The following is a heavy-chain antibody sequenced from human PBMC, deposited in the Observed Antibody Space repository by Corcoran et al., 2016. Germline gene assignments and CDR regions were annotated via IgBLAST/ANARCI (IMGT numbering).Heavy chain of an antibody. CDR3: ARLGGCGSGSYGAIDF. J-gene: IGHJ3*01. CDR2: MPYSGSA. CDR1: GGSVSVSSYY. V-gene: IGHV4-39*01. Sequence: QLQLQESGPGLAKPSETLSLTCTVSGGSVSVSSYYWGWIRQPPGKGLEWIASMPYSGSADYNPSLKSRVTISVDTSENQFSLKLSSVTAADTAVYHCARLGGCGSGSYGAIDFWGLGTLVTVSS. D-gene: IGHD3-10*01.